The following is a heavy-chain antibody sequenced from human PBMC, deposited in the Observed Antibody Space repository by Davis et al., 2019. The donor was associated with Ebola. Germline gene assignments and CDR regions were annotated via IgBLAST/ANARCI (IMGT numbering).Heavy chain of an antibody. Sequence: SVKVSCKASGGTFSSYGISWVRQAPGQGLEWMGRIIPILGIANYAQKFQGRVTISADKSTSTAYMELSSLRSEDTAVYYCARDLGGVIVKGDAFDIWGQGTMVTVSS. V-gene: IGHV1-69*04. J-gene: IGHJ3*02. CDR2: IIPILGIA. CDR3: ARDLGGVIVKGDAFDI. D-gene: IGHD3-16*02. CDR1: GGTFSSYG.